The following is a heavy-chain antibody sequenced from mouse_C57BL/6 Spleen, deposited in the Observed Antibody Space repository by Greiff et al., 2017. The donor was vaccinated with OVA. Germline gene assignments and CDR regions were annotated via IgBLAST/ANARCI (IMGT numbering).Heavy chain of an antibody. CDR3: AREDSSGQSPMDY. CDR2: IYPGSGST. J-gene: IGHJ4*01. CDR1: GYTFTSYW. D-gene: IGHD3-2*02. V-gene: IGHV1-55*01. Sequence: QVQLKQPGAELVKPGASVKMSCKASGYTFTSYWITWVKQRPGQGLEWIGDIYPGSGSTNYNEKFKSKATLTVDTSSSTAYMQLSSLTSEDSAVYYCAREDSSGQSPMDYWGQGTSVTVSS.